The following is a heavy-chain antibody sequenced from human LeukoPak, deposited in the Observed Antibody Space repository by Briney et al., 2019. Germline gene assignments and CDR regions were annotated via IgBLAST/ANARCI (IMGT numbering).Heavy chain of an antibody. CDR3: VRDLLGLPHKYFDS. D-gene: IGHD3-16*01. CDR2: IWYDASNK. CDR1: GFSFSAYG. V-gene: IGHV3-30*02. Sequence: PGGSLRLSCATSGFSFSAYGMHWVRQAPGKGLEWVAYIWYDASNKDYASSVKGRFTISRDSSKSTVYLQMNSLRPEDTAVYYCVRDLLGLPHKYFDSCGQGTLVTVSS. J-gene: IGHJ4*02.